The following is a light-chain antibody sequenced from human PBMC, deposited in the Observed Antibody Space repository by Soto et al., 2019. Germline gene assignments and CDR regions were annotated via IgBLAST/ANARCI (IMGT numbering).Light chain of an antibody. V-gene: IGKV1-27*01. Sequence: DIQMTQSPSSLSASVGDRVTITCRASQGISNDVARYQQKQVKVPNLLIYAAATLQYGVQSRFSGSGSGTYFTLTSSSLQPEDVATYYFQKSNSAPLPFGGGTKVEI. CDR2: AAA. J-gene: IGKJ4*01. CDR3: QKSNSAPLP. CDR1: QGISND.